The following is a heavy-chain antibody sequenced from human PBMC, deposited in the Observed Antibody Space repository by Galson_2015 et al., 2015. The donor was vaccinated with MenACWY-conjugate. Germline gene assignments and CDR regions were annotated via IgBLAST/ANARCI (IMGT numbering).Heavy chain of an antibody. D-gene: IGHD2-21*02. Sequence: SVKVSCKASGGTFSSYAISWVRQAPGQGLEWMGGIIPIFGTANYAQKFQGRVTITADGSTSTAYMELSSLRSEDTAVYYCASLDPDCGGDCSPQGFDPWGQGTLVTVSS. V-gene: IGHV1-69*13. CDR1: GGTFSSYA. CDR3: ASLDPDCGGDCSPQGFDP. CDR2: IIPIFGTA. J-gene: IGHJ5*02.